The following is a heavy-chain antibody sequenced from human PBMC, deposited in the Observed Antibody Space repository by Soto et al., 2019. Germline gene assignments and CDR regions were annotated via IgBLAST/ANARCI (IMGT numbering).Heavy chain of an antibody. V-gene: IGHV1-18*04. J-gene: IGHJ4*02. CDR2: ISAYNGNT. Sequence: QIELAQSGAEVKRPGASVKVSCKTSGYTFTSYGISWVRQAPGQGLEWMAWISAYNGNTNYAQQFQDRLTMTTDPSTSTAYMELRGLTSDDTAVYFCARGITVTIRPYYFDYWGQGTLVTVSS. CDR1: GYTFTSYG. CDR3: ARGITVTIRPYYFDY. D-gene: IGHD4-17*01.